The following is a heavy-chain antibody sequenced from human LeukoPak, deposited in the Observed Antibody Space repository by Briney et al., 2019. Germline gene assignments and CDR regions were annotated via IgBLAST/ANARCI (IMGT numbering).Heavy chain of an antibody. CDR3: ARMGIVVDRALANFDY. CDR1: GGSISSYY. CDR2: IYYSGST. J-gene: IGHJ4*02. D-gene: IGHD2-15*01. V-gene: IGHV4-59*01. Sequence: SETLSLTCTVCGGSISSYYWSWIRQPPGKGLEWIGYIYYSGSTNYNPSLKSRVTISVDTSKNQFSLKLSSVTAADTAVYYCARMGIVVDRALANFDYWGQGTLVTVSS.